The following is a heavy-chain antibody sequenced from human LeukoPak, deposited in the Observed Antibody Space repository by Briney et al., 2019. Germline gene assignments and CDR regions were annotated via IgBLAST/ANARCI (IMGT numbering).Heavy chain of an antibody. Sequence: SDTLSLTCTVSGGSIRSGDYYWGWLRQTPGKGSEWIAFIYYRGCTYYNPSLRSRVTIAGETSSDMFSLKVTSVTAADTAVYFCARGFCSSDSCFAGPVGPFDIWGQGTMVTVSS. CDR1: GGSIRSGDYY. D-gene: IGHD2-2*01. V-gene: IGHV4-30-4*02. CDR2: IYYRGCT. J-gene: IGHJ3*02. CDR3: ARGFCSSDSCFAGPVGPFDI.